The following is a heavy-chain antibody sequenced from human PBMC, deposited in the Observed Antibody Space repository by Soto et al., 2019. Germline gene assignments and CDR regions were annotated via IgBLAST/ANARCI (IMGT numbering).Heavy chain of an antibody. V-gene: IGHV4-39*01. CDR1: CCSISSSNVY. CDR2: IYYSGST. Sequence: PSDTLFLTCTASCCSISSSNVYWGWIRQPPGKGQEWIGNIYYSGSTDYNPSLKSRVTISVDTSKNQFSLKLSSVPAADTAVCYXARRGGVATTAFDIWGQGTMVT. J-gene: IGHJ3*02. CDR3: ARRGGVATTAFDI. D-gene: IGHD5-12*01.